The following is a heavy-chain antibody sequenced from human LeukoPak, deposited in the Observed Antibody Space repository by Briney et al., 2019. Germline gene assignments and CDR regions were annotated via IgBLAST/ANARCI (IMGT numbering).Heavy chain of an antibody. Sequence: AGGSLRLSCAASGFTFSSYAMSWVRQAPGKGLEWVSLITGSADNTYYADSVKGRFTISRDNSKNTLYLQMNSLRAEDTAIYYCARDERLLSFLKWGQGTLVTVSS. V-gene: IGHV3-23*01. J-gene: IGHJ4*02. D-gene: IGHD3-3*01. CDR2: ITGSADNT. CDR3: ARDERLLSFLK. CDR1: GFTFSSYA.